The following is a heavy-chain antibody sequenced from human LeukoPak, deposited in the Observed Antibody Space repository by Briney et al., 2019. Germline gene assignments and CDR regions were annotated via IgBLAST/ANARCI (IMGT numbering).Heavy chain of an antibody. V-gene: IGHV3-23*01. CDR3: AKGGYSYGFLLNDAFDI. Sequence: GGSLRLSCAASGFTFSSYAMSWVRQAPGKGLEWVSAISGSGGSTYYADSVKGRFTISRDNSKNTLYLQMNSLRAEDTAVYYCAKGGYSYGFLLNDAFDIWGQGTVVTVSS. CDR2: ISGSGGST. CDR1: GFTFSSYA. J-gene: IGHJ3*02. D-gene: IGHD5-18*01.